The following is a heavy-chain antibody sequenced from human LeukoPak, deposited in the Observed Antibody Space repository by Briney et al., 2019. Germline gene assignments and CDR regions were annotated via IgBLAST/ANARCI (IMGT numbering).Heavy chain of an antibody. V-gene: IGHV1-2*02. CDR2: INPNSGDT. Sequence: ASVKVSCKASGYTFTGYYMHWVRQAPGQGLEWMGWINPNSGDTNYPQKFQGRVTMTRDTSISTAYMELSSLRSDDTAVYYCVRAESYYGSGANWGQGTLVTVSS. CDR3: VRAESYYGSGAN. D-gene: IGHD3-10*01. CDR1: GYTFTGYY. J-gene: IGHJ4*02.